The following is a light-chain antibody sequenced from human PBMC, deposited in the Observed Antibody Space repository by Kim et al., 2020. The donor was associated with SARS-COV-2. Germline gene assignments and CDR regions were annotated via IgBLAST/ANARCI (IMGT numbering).Light chain of an antibody. V-gene: IGLV3-21*01. Sequence: SYELTRPPSVSVAPGKTARITCGGNNIGSKGVHWCQQKPGQAPALVIYYDSDRPSGIPERFSGSKSGNTATLTISGTQAMDEADYYCQAWDSSTVVFGGG. CDR2: YDS. J-gene: IGLJ2*01. CDR3: QAWDSSTVV. CDR1: NIGSKG.